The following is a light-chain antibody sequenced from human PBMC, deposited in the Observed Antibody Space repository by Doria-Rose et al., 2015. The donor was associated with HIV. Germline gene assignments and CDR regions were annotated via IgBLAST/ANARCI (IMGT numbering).Light chain of an antibody. V-gene: IGKV3-20*01. Sequence: TQSPGTLSLSPGERATLSRRASQSFSSTYLAWYQQKPGQAHSLLIYDGSTRATGIPDRFSASGSGTDFTLTINRLEPEDFALYYCHQYGTSWTFGQGTKVEI. CDR3: HQYGTSWT. CDR1: QSFSSTY. J-gene: IGKJ1*01. CDR2: DGS.